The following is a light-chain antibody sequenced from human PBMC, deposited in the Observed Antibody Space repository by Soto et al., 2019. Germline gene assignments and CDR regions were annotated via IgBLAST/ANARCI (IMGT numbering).Light chain of an antibody. Sequence: EIVMTQSPATLSVSPGERATLSCRASQSVSSNLAWYQQTPGQAPRLLIYGASTRATGIPARFSGSGSGTEFTLTISRLQSEDFAVYYCQQYNNWPHTFGQGTKLEIK. CDR2: GAS. CDR1: QSVSSN. CDR3: QQYNNWPHT. V-gene: IGKV3-15*01. J-gene: IGKJ2*01.